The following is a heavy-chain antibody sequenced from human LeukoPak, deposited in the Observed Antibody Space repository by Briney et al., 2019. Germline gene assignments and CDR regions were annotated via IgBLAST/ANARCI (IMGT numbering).Heavy chain of an antibody. CDR1: GFTFSSYW. CDR2: IKQDGSEK. Sequence: GGSLILSCVASGFTFSSYWMSWVRQAPGKGLEWVANIKQDGSEKYYVDSMKGRFTISRDNAKNSLYLQMNSLRGEDTAVYYCARVSSGWSLDYWGQGTLVTVSS. V-gene: IGHV3-7*01. CDR3: ARVSSGWSLDY. D-gene: IGHD6-19*01. J-gene: IGHJ4*02.